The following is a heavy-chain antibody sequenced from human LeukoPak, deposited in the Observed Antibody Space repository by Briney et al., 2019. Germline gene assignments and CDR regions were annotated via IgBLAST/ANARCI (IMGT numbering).Heavy chain of an antibody. Sequence: GSLRLSCAASGFTVSSNYMSWVRQPPGKGLEWIGTIYYTETTYYNPSLKSRVTISVDASKNQFSLELTSLTAADTAVYYCARHTSGAALFEHWGQGALVTVSS. D-gene: IGHD5-12*01. CDR1: GFTVSSNY. V-gene: IGHV4-39*01. J-gene: IGHJ4*02. CDR3: ARHTSGAALFEH. CDR2: IYYTETT.